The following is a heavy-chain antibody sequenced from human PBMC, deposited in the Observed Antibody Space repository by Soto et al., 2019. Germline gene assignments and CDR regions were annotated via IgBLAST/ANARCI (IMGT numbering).Heavy chain of an antibody. CDR2: TYYRSQWYT. V-gene: IGHV6-1*01. CDR1: GDSVSSNTVA. CDR3: AGDSEVYITEALHC. D-gene: IGHD2-8*01. Sequence: TLSLTCAISGDSVSSNTVACSLIRQSPLRGLEWLGRTYYRSQWYTDYAVSMKGRITIIPDTSKNQFSLQLNSVTPEDTAVYYCAGDSEVYITEALHCWGKGTLLT. J-gene: IGHJ4*02.